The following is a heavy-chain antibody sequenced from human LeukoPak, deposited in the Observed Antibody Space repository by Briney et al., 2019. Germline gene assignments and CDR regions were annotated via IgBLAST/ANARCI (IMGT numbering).Heavy chain of an antibody. CDR2: IYYSGST. Sequence: SETLSLTCTVSGGSISSYYWSWIRQPPGKGLEWIGYIYYSGSTNYNPFLKSRVTISVDTSKNQFSLKLSSVTAADTAVYYCARGPYDSSGIDAFDIWGQGTMVTVSS. V-gene: IGHV4-59*01. J-gene: IGHJ3*02. CDR3: ARGPYDSSGIDAFDI. D-gene: IGHD3-22*01. CDR1: GGSISSYY.